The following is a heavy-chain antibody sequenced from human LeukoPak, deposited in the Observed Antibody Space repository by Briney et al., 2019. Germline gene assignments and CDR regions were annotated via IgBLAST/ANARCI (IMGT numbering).Heavy chain of an antibody. CDR1: GFTFSSYE. CDR3: AKDLGYSYGYVDY. Sequence: GGSLRLYCAASGFTFSSYEMNWVRQAPGKGLEWVALVRYDGSNKYYADSVKGRFTISRDNSKNTLYLQVNSLRAEDTAMYYCAKDLGYSYGYVDYWGQGALVTVSS. V-gene: IGHV3-30*02. J-gene: IGHJ4*02. D-gene: IGHD5-18*01. CDR2: VRYDGSNK.